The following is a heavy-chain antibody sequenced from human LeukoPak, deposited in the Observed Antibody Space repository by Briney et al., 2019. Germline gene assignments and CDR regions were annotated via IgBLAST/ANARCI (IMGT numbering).Heavy chain of an antibody. CDR3: ARSRAYYYGSGSWDFDL. D-gene: IGHD3-10*01. CDR1: GGSISSSSYY. V-gene: IGHV4-39*01. Sequence: SETLSLTCTVSGGSISSSSYYWAWIRQPPGEGLEWIGTIYYSGSTYYNPSLKSRVTISVDTPKNEFSLRVSSVTAADTAVYYCARSRAYYYGSGSWDFDLWGRGTLVTVSS. CDR2: IYYSGST. J-gene: IGHJ2*01.